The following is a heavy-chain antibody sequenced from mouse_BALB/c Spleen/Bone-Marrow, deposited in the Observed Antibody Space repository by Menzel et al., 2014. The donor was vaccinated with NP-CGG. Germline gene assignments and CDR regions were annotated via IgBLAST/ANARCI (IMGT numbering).Heavy chain of an antibody. CDR3: ARDGNYPAWFTY. Sequence: QVQLQQSGAELARPGASVKMSCRASGYTFTTYTIHWVRQRPGQGLEWIGYINPSSGYTNYIQKFKDKATLTAEKSSSTAYMQLSSLTSEDSAVYYCARDGNYPAWFTYWGHGTLVTVSA. CDR1: GYTFTTYT. D-gene: IGHD2-1*01. J-gene: IGHJ3*01. CDR2: INPSSGYT. V-gene: IGHV1-4*01.